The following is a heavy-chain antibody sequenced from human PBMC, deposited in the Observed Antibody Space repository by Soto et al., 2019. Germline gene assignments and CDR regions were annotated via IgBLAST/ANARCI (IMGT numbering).Heavy chain of an antibody. CDR1: AGSFSAYD. D-gene: IGHD2-21*01. CDR2: INHSGST. Sequence: SETLSVTCAVSAGSFSAYDWSWIRHPPGKGLEWIGEINHSGSTNYNPSLKSRVTISVDTSKNQFSLKLSSVTAADTAVYYCARGSPNPYLGIYHYGMDFCGRGTTVPVSS. V-gene: IGHV4-34*01. J-gene: IGHJ6*02. CDR3: ARGSPNPYLGIYHYGMDF.